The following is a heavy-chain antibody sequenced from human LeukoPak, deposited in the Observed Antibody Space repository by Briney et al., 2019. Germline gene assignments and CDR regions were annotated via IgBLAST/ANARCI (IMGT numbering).Heavy chain of an antibody. V-gene: IGHV4-34*01. D-gene: IGHD1-26*01. CDR1: GGSFSGYY. CDR2: INHSGST. Sequence: SETDSLTCAVYGGSFSGYYWSWIRQPPGKGLEWIGEINHSGSTKRNPSLKSRVTISVDTSKNQLSLKLSSVTAADTAVYYCAREGIVGAHADYWGQGTLVSV. CDR3: AREGIVGAHADY. J-gene: IGHJ4*02.